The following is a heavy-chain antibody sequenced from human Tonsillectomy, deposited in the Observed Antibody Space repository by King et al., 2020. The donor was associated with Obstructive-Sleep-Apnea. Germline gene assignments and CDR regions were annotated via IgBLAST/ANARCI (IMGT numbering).Heavy chain of an antibody. J-gene: IGHJ4*02. CDR3: ARTVGLRTTFYFDY. D-gene: IGHD5-12*01. Sequence: QLVQSGAEVKKPGASVKVYCKASGYTFTSYDVSWVRQAPGQGFEWMGWISAYMNNTNYAQNLQGRVTMTTDTSTSTAYMKLRSLRSDDTAVYYCARTVGLRTTFYFDYWGQGTLVTVSS. V-gene: IGHV1-18*01. CDR2: ISAYMNNT. CDR1: GYTFTSYD.